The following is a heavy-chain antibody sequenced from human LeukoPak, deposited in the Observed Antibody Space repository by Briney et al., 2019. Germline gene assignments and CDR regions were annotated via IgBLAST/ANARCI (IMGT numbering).Heavy chain of an antibody. CDR1: GYSISTSNW. CDR3: ARNDYESSGFDF. CDR2: IYYSGST. V-gene: IGHV4-28*01. J-gene: IGHJ4*02. D-gene: IGHD3-22*01. Sequence: PSDTLSLTCAVSGYSISTSNWWSWIRQPPGKGLEWIGYIYYSGSTFYDPSLKSRVTMSVDTSNNQFSLKLSSVTAVDSAVYYCARNDYESSGFDFWGQGALVTVSS.